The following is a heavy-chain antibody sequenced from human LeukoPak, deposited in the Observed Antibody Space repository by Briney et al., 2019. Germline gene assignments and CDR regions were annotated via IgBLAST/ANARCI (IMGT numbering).Heavy chain of an antibody. J-gene: IGHJ4*02. CDR2: ICGSGGST. D-gene: IGHD3-22*01. V-gene: IGHV3-23*01. Sequence: PGGSLRLSCAASGFTFSSYAMSWVRQAPGNGLEWVSAICGSGGSTYYADSVKGRFTISRDNSKNTLYLQMNSLRPEDTAVYYCAKISTPSYYYDSSGYLRIPVWDPFDYWGQGTLVTVSS. CDR3: AKISTPSYYYDSSGYLRIPVWDPFDY. CDR1: GFTFSSYA.